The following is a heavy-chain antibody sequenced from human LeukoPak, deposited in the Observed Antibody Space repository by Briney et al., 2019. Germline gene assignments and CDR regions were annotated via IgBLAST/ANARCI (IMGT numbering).Heavy chain of an antibody. J-gene: IGHJ4*02. Sequence: ASVKVSCKASGGTFSSYAISWVRQAPGQRLEWMGWINAGNGNTKYSQKFQGRVTITRDTSASTAYMELSSLRSEDTAVYYCARGNNWNDEGGDYWGQGTLVTVSS. V-gene: IGHV1-3*01. D-gene: IGHD1-1*01. CDR1: GGTFSSYA. CDR2: INAGNGNT. CDR3: ARGNNWNDEGGDY.